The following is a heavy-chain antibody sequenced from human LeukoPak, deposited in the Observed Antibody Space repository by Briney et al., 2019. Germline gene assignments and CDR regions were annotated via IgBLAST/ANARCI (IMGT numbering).Heavy chain of an antibody. V-gene: IGHV4-59*01. CDR2: IYCSGST. CDR1: GGSISSYY. CDR3: ARSKRDPYGVIPDY. Sequence: SETLSLTCTVPGGSISSYYWSWIRQPPGKGLEWIGYIYCSGSTNYNPSLKSRVTISVDTSKNQFSLKLSSVAAADTAVYYCARSKRDPYGVIPDYWGQGTLVTVSS. J-gene: IGHJ4*02. D-gene: IGHD3-10*01.